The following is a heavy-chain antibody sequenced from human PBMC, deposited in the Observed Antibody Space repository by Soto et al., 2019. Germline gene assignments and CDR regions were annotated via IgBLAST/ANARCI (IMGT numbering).Heavy chain of an antibody. Sequence: EVQLLESGGGLVQPGGSLRLSCAASGFSCSGYAMSWVRQAPGKGLEWVSAISGSGSSTYYSDSVRGRFTISRDNTKNTLYLQMNSLRAEDTAVYFCAKASKGYTGYDLDYWGQGTLVTVSP. J-gene: IGHJ4*02. D-gene: IGHD5-12*01. CDR2: ISGSGSST. CDR1: GFSCSGYA. V-gene: IGHV3-23*01. CDR3: AKASKGYTGYDLDY.